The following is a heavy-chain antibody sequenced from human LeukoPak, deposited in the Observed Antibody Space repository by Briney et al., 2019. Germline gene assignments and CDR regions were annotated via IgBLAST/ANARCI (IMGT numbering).Heavy chain of an antibody. D-gene: IGHD6-13*01. CDR3: ARAERGGSSSWYY. V-gene: IGHV3-74*01. Sequence: GGSLRLSCAASGFTFSDTWMHWVRQAPGKRLVWVSRINSDGSSTSYADSVKGRFTISRDNAKNTLYLQMNSLRAEDTAVYYCARAERGGSSSWYYWGQGTLVTVSS. CDR1: GFTFSDTW. J-gene: IGHJ4*02. CDR2: INSDGSST.